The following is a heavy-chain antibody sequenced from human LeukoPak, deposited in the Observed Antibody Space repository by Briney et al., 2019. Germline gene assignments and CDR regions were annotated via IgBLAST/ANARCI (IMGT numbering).Heavy chain of an antibody. CDR2: IYYSGST. CDR3: AREWKSVGYPFFDY. D-gene: IGHD5-12*01. Sequence: SETLSLTCTVSGGSISSYYWSWIRQPPGKGLEWIGYIYYSGSTNYNPSLKSRVTISVDTSKNQFSLKLSSVTAADAAVYYCAREWKSVGYPFFDYWGQGTLVTVSS. V-gene: IGHV4-59*01. CDR1: GGSISSYY. J-gene: IGHJ4*02.